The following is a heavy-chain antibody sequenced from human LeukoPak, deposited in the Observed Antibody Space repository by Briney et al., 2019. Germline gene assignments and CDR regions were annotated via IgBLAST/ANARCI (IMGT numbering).Heavy chain of an antibody. Sequence: PSETLSLTCTVSGGSISSSSYYWGWIRQPPGKGLEWIGSIYYSGSTYYNPSLKSRVTISVDTSKNQFSLKLSSVTAADTAVYYCARLGLGFGELSPPDYWGQGTLVTVSS. CDR3: ARLGLGFGELSPPDY. CDR1: GGSISSSSYY. J-gene: IGHJ4*02. CDR2: IYYSGST. V-gene: IGHV4-39*01. D-gene: IGHD3-10*01.